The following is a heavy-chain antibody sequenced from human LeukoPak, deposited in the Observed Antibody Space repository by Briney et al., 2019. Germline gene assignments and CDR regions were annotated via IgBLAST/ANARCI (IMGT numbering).Heavy chain of an antibody. D-gene: IGHD3-22*01. CDR1: GYTFTSYY. V-gene: IGHV1-46*01. CDR3: ARSPMIVVVGDAFDI. Sequence: ASVKVSCKAFGYTFTSYYMHWVRQAPGQGLEWMGIINPSGGSTSYAQKFQGRVTMTRDTSTSTVYMELSSLRSEDTAVYYCARSPMIVVVGDAFDIWGQGTMVTVSS. J-gene: IGHJ3*02. CDR2: INPSGGST.